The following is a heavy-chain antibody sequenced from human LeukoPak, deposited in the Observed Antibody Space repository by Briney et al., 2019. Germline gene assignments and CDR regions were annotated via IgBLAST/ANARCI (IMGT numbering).Heavy chain of an antibody. CDR1: GGSISSYY. V-gene: IGHV4-4*07. CDR2: IYTGGST. CDR3: ARDSVGATRKWFDP. D-gene: IGHD1-26*01. Sequence: SETLSLTCTVSGGSISSYYWSWIRQLAGKGLEWIGRIYTGGSTNYNPSLKSRVTMSVDTSKNQFSLNLSSVTAADTAVYYCARDSVGATRKWFDPWGQGTLVTVSS. J-gene: IGHJ5*02.